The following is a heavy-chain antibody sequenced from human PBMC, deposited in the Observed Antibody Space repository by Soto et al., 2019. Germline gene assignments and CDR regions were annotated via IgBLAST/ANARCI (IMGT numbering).Heavy chain of an antibody. CDR1: GYSFSSYW. CDR2: IYPGDSDT. CDR3: AIFGCVSTSYSAIGY. D-gene: IGHD3-3*01. V-gene: IGHV5-51*01. Sequence: GESLKNSCKGSGYSFSSYWLSWVRQMPGKGLEWMGIIYPGDSDTRYSPSFQGQVTISADKSISTAYLQWSSLKASDTAMYYCAIFGCVSTSYSAIGYWGQGTLVTV. J-gene: IGHJ4*02.